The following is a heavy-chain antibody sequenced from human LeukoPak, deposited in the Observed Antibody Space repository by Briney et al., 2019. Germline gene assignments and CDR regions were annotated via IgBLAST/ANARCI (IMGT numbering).Heavy chain of an antibody. D-gene: IGHD3-10*01. Sequence: SETLSLTCTVSGGSISSSSYYWSWIRQPPGKGLEWIGEINHSGSTNYNPSLKSRVTISVDTSKNQFSLKLSSVTAADTAVYYCARRVLYGSGSYFGYWGQGTLVTVSS. CDR3: ARRVLYGSGSYFGY. CDR2: INHSGST. J-gene: IGHJ4*02. V-gene: IGHV4-39*07. CDR1: GGSISSSSYY.